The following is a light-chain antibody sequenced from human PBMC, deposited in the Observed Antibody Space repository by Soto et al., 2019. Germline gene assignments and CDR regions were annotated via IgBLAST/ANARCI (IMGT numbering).Light chain of an antibody. CDR3: QQSSNTPLT. CDR2: GAS. Sequence: EIELTQSPATLSVSAGGTVTLSCRASQSIRTNVAWYQQIPGQAPRLLVYGASTRATGVPARFSGSGSGIEFTLTISSLQSEDSATYFCQQSSNTPLTFGGGTKVDIK. J-gene: IGKJ4*01. V-gene: IGKV3-15*01. CDR1: QSIRTN.